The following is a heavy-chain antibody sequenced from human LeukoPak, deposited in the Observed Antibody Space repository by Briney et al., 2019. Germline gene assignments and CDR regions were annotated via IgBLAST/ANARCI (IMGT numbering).Heavy chain of an antibody. CDR3: AKDQIVWYYDSSVPSRGTNAFDI. V-gene: IGHV3-30-3*01. D-gene: IGHD3-22*01. CDR1: GFTFSSYA. CDR2: ISYDGSNK. J-gene: IGHJ3*02. Sequence: AGGSLRLSCAASGFTFSSYAMHWVRQAPGKGLEWVPVISYDGSNKYYADSVKGRFTISRDNSKNTLYLQMNSLRAEDTAVYYCAKDQIVWYYDSSVPSRGTNAFDIWGQGTMVTVSS.